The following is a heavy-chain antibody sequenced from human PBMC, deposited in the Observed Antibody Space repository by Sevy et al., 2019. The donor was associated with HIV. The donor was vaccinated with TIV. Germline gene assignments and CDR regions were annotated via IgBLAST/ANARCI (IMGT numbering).Heavy chain of an antibody. CDR1: GFSFSAYW. Sequence: GGSLSLSCAASGFSFSAYWRNWVRQAPGKGLEWVANIKPDGSDKHYVDSAEGRFTISRDNAKNSLYLQMNSLRVEDTAMYYCAQETFGRFDSWGQGTLVTVSS. J-gene: IGHJ4*02. V-gene: IGHV3-7*01. D-gene: IGHD1-26*01. CDR2: IKPDGSDK. CDR3: AQETFGRFDS.